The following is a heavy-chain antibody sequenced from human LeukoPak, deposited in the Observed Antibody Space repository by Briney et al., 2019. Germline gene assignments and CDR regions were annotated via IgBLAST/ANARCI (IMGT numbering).Heavy chain of an antibody. CDR2: INSDGSST. Sequence: PGGSLRLSCAASGFTFSSYWMHWVRQAPGKGLVWVSRINSDGSSTSYADSVKGRFTISRDNAKNTLYLQMDSLRAEDTAVYYCARVDHWYYYMDVWGKGTTVTVSS. CDR3: ARVDHWYYYMDV. J-gene: IGHJ6*03. D-gene: IGHD1-1*01. V-gene: IGHV3-74*01. CDR1: GFTFSSYW.